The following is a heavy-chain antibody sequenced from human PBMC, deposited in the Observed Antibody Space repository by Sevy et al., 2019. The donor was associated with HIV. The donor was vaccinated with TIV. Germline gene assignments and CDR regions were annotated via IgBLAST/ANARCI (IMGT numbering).Heavy chain of an antibody. CDR1: GFTFSSYA. Sequence: EGSLRLSCAASGFTFSSYAMSWVRQAPGKALEWVSTIGGSRAGTYYADSVKGRFTISRDNSKNTLYLQMNSLRAEDTALYFCARDPVDSSSAGYSDAWGQGTLVTVSS. V-gene: IGHV3-23*01. J-gene: IGHJ4*02. CDR3: ARDPVDSSSAGYSDA. CDR2: IGGSRAGT. D-gene: IGHD3-22*01.